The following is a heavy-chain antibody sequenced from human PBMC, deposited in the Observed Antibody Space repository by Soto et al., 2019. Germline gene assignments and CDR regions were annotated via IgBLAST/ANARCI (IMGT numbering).Heavy chain of an antibody. D-gene: IGHD7-27*01. V-gene: IGHV4-39*01. CDR3: ARLNNRGIRPENAFDI. CDR1: GGSISSSSYY. J-gene: IGHJ3*02. CDR2: IYYSGST. Sequence: ETLSLTCTVSGGSISSSSYYWGWIRQPPGKGLEWIGSIYYSGSTYYNPSLKSRVTISVDTSKNQFSLKLSSVTAADTAVYYCARLNNRGIRPENAFDIWGQGTMVTVSS.